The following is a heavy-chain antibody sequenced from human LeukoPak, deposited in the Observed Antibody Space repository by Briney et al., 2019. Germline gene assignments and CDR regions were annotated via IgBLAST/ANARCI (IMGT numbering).Heavy chain of an antibody. D-gene: IGHD3-10*01. CDR2: ISGSGGST. CDR1: GFTFSSYA. Sequence: PGGSLRLSCAASGFTFSSYAMSWVRQAPGKGLEWVSAISGSGGSTYYADSVKGRFTISRDNSKNTLYPQMNSLRAEDTAVYYCAKGTYYYGSGSLGPWGQGTLVTVSS. J-gene: IGHJ5*02. CDR3: AKGTYYYGSGSLGP. V-gene: IGHV3-23*01.